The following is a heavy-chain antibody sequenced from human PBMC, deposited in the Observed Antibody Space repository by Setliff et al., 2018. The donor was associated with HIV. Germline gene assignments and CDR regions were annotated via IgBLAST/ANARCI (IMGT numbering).Heavy chain of an antibody. D-gene: IGHD3-10*01. CDR1: GGSISGHY. J-gene: IGHJ5*02. CDR3: ARHSGVASPNWFDP. CDR2: IYSSGST. V-gene: IGHV4-4*09. Sequence: SETLSLTCTVSGGSISGHYWSWIRQPPGRGLEWIGYIYSSGSTNFNPPLQSRVTISVDTSKNQFSLKLSSVTAADTAVYYCARHSGVASPNWFDPWGQGILVTVSS.